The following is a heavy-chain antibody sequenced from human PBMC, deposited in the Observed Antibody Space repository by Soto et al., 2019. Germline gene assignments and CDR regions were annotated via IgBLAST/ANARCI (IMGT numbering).Heavy chain of an antibody. CDR2: IKRVTDGGTT. V-gene: IGHV3-15*01. CDR3: TTDTSTDT. J-gene: IGHJ3*02. CDR1: GXTFRTAC. Sequence: GSLRLSGAASGXTFRTACIHWVRQAPGKGLELVGRIKRVTDGGTTEFDAPFKGRFSISRDDSKNTMYLKMSRLQTEDTSMYYCTTDTSTDTGGEGTMDTVS.